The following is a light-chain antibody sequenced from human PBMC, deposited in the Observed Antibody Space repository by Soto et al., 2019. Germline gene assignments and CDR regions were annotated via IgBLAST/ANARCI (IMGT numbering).Light chain of an antibody. Sequence: QSALTQPPSASGSPRQSATISCTGTSSDVGGYNYVSWYQQHPGKVPKLLIYEVTRRPSGVPDRFSGSKSGNTASLTVSALQAEDEAHYYCSSYAGNNVVIFGGGTKLTVL. V-gene: IGLV2-8*01. CDR2: EVT. CDR3: SSYAGNNVVI. J-gene: IGLJ2*01. CDR1: SSDVGGYNY.